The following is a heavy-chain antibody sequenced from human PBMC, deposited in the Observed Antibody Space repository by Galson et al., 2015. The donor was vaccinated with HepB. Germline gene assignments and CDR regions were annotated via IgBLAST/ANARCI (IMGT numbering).Heavy chain of an antibody. CDR1: GFTFSSYG. Sequence: SLRLSCAASGFTFSSYGMHWVRQAPGKGLEWVAVIWYDESNKYYADSVKGRFTISRDNSKNTLYLQMNSLRAEDTAVYYCARGAYYYDSSGLDYWGQGTLVTVSS. CDR2: IWYDESNK. J-gene: IGHJ4*02. D-gene: IGHD3-22*01. V-gene: IGHV3-33*01. CDR3: ARGAYYYDSSGLDY.